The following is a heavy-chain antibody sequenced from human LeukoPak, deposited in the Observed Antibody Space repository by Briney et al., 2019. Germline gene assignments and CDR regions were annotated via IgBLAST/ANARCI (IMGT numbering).Heavy chain of an antibody. J-gene: IGHJ6*02. CDR2: INPSGGST. CDR1: GYTFTGYS. V-gene: IGHV1-46*04. D-gene: IGHD3-16*01. Sequence: ASVKVSCKASGYTFTGYSMHWVRQAPGQGLEWMGIINPSGGSTSHAQKLQGRVTMTRDTSTKTVYMELSGLRSEDTAVYYCARDGAGGLDVWGQGTMVTVSS. CDR3: ARDGAGGLDV.